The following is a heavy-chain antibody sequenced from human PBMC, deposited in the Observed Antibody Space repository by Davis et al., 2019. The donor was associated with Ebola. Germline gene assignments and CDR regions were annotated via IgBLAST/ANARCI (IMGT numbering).Heavy chain of an antibody. V-gene: IGHV1-18*01. CDR3: ARGVRGVSPLLSP. CDR2: ISAYNGKT. D-gene: IGHD3-10*01. CDR1: GYTFTSYG. J-gene: IGHJ5*02. Sequence: ASVKVSCKTFGYTFTSYGITWVRQAPGQGLEWMGWISAYNGKTSYAQNFQDRVTMTTDTSTSTAYMELRSLRSDDTAVYYCARGVRGVSPLLSPWGQGTLVTVSS.